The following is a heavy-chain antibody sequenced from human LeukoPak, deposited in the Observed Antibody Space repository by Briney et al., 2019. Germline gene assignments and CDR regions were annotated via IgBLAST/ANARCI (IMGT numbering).Heavy chain of an antibody. V-gene: IGHV3-74*01. CDR3: ARAKGPVLLWFGELLGAFDI. CDR2: INSDGSST. CDR1: GFTFSSYW. Sequence: GGSLRLSCAASGFTFSSYWMHWVRQAPGKGLVLVSRINSDGSSTSYADSVKGRFTISRDNAKNTLYLQMNSLRAEDTAVYYCARAKGPVLLWFGELLGAFDIWGQGTMVTVSS. D-gene: IGHD3-10*01. J-gene: IGHJ3*02.